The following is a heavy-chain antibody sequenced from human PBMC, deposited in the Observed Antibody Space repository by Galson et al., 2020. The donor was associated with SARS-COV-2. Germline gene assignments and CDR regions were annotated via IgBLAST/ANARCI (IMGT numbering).Heavy chain of an antibody. J-gene: IGHJ4*02. CDR3: AKDIGYSSGGISY. Sequence: LSLTCAASGFTFDDYAMHWVRQVTGKGLEWVSGISWNSGSIGYADSVKGRFTISRDNAKNSLYLQMNSLRAEDTALYYCAKDIGYSSGGISYWGQGTLVTVSS. V-gene: IGHV3-9*01. D-gene: IGHD6-19*01. CDR2: ISWNSGSI. CDR1: GFTFDDYA.